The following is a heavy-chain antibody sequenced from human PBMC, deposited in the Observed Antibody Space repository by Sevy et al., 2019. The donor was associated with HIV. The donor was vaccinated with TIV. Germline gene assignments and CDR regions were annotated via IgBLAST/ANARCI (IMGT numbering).Heavy chain of an antibody. Sequence: ASVNVSCKVSGYTLTQLSMHWVRQAPGKGLEWMGGFEPEEGETLNSQNFQGRVTLSEETSTDTAYMELSSLRSEDTAVYYCASSRDYYDNSGPNFDYWSQGTLVTVCS. CDR2: FEPEEGET. V-gene: IGHV1-24*01. CDR1: GYTLTQLS. CDR3: ASSRDYYDNSGPNFDY. D-gene: IGHD3-22*01. J-gene: IGHJ4*02.